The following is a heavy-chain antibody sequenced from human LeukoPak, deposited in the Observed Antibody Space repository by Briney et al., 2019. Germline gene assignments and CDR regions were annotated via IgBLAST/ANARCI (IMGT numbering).Heavy chain of an antibody. CDR3: ARGGGLDV. V-gene: IGHV3-7*03. CDR1: GFTFSNYW. J-gene: IGHJ6*02. Sequence: GGSLRLSCAASGFTFSNYWMSWVRQAPGKGLEWVAHIKQDGSEKNYVGSVKGRFIISRDNAKNSLYLQMSNLRAEDTAVYFCARGGGLDVWGQGATVTVSS. CDR2: IKQDGSEK. D-gene: IGHD3-16*01.